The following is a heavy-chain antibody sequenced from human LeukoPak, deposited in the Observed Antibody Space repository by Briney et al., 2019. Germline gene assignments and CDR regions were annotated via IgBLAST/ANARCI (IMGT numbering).Heavy chain of an antibody. CDR1: GFTFSTYA. V-gene: IGHV3-23*01. CDR2: ISGSGGST. D-gene: IGHD2-15*01. Sequence: GGSLRLSCAAPGFTFSTYAMNWVRQPPGKGLEWVSAISGSGGSTYYADSVKGRFTISRDNSKNTLYLQMNSLRAEDTAVYYCAKGHGYCSGGSCYSDYWGQGTLVTVSS. CDR3: AKGHGYCSGGSCYSDY. J-gene: IGHJ4*02.